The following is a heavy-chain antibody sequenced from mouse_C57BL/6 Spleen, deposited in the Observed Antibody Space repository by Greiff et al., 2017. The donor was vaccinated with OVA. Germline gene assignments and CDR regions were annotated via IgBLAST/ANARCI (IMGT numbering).Heavy chain of an antibody. D-gene: IGHD1-1*01. CDR1: GYTFTDYY. Sequence: EVQLQQSGPELVKPGASVKISCKASGYTFTDYYMNWVKQSHGKSLEWIGDINPNNGGTSYNQKFKGKATLTVDKSSSTAYMELRSLTSEDSAVYYCARSYYGSSYVGDYWGQGTTLTVSS. CDR3: ARSYYGSSYVGDY. V-gene: IGHV1-26*01. CDR2: INPNNGGT. J-gene: IGHJ2*01.